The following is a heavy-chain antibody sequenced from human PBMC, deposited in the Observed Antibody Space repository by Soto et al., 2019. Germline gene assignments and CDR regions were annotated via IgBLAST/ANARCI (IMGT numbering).Heavy chain of an antibody. D-gene: IGHD2-2*01. V-gene: IGHV1-3*01. CDR3: ARVGDIVVVPAAPISMDV. J-gene: IGHJ6*03. CDR1: GYTFTSYA. Sequence: GASVKVSCKASGYTFTSYAMHWVRQAPGQRLEWMGWINAGNGNTKYSQKFQGRVTITRDTSASTAYMELSSLRSEDTAVYYCARVGDIVVVPAAPISMDVWGKGTTVTVSS. CDR2: INAGNGNT.